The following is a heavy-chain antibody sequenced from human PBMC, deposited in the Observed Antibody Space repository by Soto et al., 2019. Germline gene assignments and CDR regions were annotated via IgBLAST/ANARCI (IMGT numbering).Heavy chain of an antibody. CDR2: IIPIFGTA. CDR1: GGTLSSYA. D-gene: IGHD6-19*01. Sequence: ASVKVSCKASGGTLSSYAISWVRQAPGQGLEWMGGIIPIFGTANYAQKFQGRVTITADESTSTAYMELSSLRSEDTAVYYCASSGIAVAGIDYWGQGTLVTVSS. CDR3: ASSGIAVAGIDY. J-gene: IGHJ4*02. V-gene: IGHV1-69*13.